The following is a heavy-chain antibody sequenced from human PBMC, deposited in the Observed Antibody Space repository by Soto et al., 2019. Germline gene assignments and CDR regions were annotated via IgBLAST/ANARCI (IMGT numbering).Heavy chain of an antibody. J-gene: IGHJ6*02. D-gene: IGHD2-2*02. Sequence: ASVKVSCKASGYTFTSYYMHWVRQAPGQGLEWMGIINPSGGSTSYAQKFQGRVTMTRDTSTSTVYMELSSLRSEDAAVYYCARVRRYCSSTSRYTWRYGMDVWGQGTTVTVSS. CDR3: ARVRRYCSSTSRYTWRYGMDV. CDR1: GYTFTSYY. V-gene: IGHV1-46*01. CDR2: INPSGGST.